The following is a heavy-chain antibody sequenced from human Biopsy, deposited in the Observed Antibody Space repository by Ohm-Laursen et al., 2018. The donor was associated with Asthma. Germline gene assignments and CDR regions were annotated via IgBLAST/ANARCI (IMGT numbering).Heavy chain of an antibody. D-gene: IGHD3-10*01. CDR2: ISVYNGNT. CDR1: GYTFNSAG. CDR3: ARAVDYSHYYGIDV. V-gene: IGHV1-18*01. Sequence: VASVKVSCNASGYTFNSAGITWVRQAPGQGLEWMGWISVYNGNTKVAQKLQDRVTMITDTSTSTAYMELRSPRSDDTAVYFCARAVDYSHYYGIDVWGQGTTVTVS. J-gene: IGHJ6*02.